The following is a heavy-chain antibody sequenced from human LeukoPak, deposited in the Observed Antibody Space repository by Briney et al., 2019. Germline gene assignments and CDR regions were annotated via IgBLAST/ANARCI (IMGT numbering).Heavy chain of an antibody. J-gene: IGHJ6*03. CDR1: GYTFTSYA. CDR2: INTNTGNP. Sequence: GASVKVSCKASGYTFTSYAMNWVRQAPGQGLEWMGWINTNTGNPTYAQGFTGRFVFSLDTSVSTAYLQISSLKAEDTAVYYCARVKSLPGIAAAGTFSYYYYMDVWGKGTTVTVSS. CDR3: ARVKSLPGIAAAGTFSYYYYMDV. D-gene: IGHD6-13*01. V-gene: IGHV7-4-1*02.